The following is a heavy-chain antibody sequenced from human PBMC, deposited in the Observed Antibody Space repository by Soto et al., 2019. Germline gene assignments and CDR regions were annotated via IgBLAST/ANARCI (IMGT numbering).Heavy chain of an antibody. V-gene: IGHV3-23*01. J-gene: IGHJ6*03. D-gene: IGHD2-2*01. CDR3: AKDTSSSPYSMDV. CDR1: GFTFSNFA. CDR2: ITGSTGTT. Sequence: EVQVLESGGGSVQPGGSLRLSCAASGFTFSNFAMSWVRHAPGKGLEWVSEITGSTGTTYYADSVKGRFIISRDNSKNTVHLQMNSPRAADTAVYYCAKDTSSSPYSMDVWGKGPTVTVSS.